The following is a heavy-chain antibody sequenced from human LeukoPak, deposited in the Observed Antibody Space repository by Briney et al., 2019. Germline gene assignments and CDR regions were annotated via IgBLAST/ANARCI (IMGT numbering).Heavy chain of an antibody. CDR3: AKGGCRGTCNPLAY. CDR2: ISGYGDST. J-gene: IGHJ4*02. D-gene: IGHD2-15*01. CDR1: GFIFRGYS. Sequence: GSLRLSRAASGFIFRGYSMHWVRQAPGKGPESVSAISGYGDSTFYANSVKGRFTTSRDNSKNVVYLQMGGLRAEDTAVYYCAKGGCRGTCNPLAYWGQGALVTVSP. V-gene: IGHV3-64*01.